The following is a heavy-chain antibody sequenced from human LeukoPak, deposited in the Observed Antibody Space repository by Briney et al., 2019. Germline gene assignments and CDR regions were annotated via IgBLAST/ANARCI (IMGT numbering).Heavy chain of an antibody. CDR3: ARQSTAMGTFDY. D-gene: IGHD5-18*01. CDR2: IYHTGST. J-gene: IGHJ4*02. Sequence: PSETLSLTCTVSGGSISGYYWSWIRQPPGKGLEWIGYIYHTGSTNYNPSLKSRVTISVDTSKNQFSLKLSSVTAADTAVYYCARQSTAMGTFDYWGQGTLVPVSS. CDR1: GGSISGYY. V-gene: IGHV4-59*08.